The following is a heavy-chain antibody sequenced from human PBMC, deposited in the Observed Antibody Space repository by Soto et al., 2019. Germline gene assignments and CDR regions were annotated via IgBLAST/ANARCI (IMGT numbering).Heavy chain of an antibody. D-gene: IGHD3-10*01. CDR2: ISSSSSTI. Sequence: EVQLVESGGGLVQPGGSLRLSCAASGFTFSSSSMNWVRQAPGKGLERVSYISSSSSTIYYADSVKGRFTISRDNAKNSLYLQMNSLRDEDTAVYYCARDRSGRDGYNYGMDVWGQGTTVTVSS. V-gene: IGHV3-48*02. CDR1: GFTFSSSS. J-gene: IGHJ6*02. CDR3: ARDRSGRDGYNYGMDV.